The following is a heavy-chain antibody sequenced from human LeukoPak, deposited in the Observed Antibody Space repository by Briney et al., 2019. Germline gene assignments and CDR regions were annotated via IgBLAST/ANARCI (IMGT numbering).Heavy chain of an antibody. D-gene: IGHD6-19*01. CDR3: ARGWQWLPRDY. J-gene: IGHJ4*02. CDR1: GGSISSSSYY. V-gene: IGHV4-39*01. Sequence: SETLSLTCTVSGGSISSSSYYWGWLRQPPGKGLEWIGNIYYSGSTYYNPSLKSRVTISVDTSKNQFSLKLSSVTAADTAVYYCARGWQWLPRDYWGQGTLVTVSS. CDR2: IYYSGST.